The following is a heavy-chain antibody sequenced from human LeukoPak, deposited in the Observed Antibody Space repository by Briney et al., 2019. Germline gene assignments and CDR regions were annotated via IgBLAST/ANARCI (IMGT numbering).Heavy chain of an antibody. Sequence: PSETLSLTYAVYGGSFSGYYWSWIRRPSGKGLEWIGEINHSESTNYNPSLKSRVTISVDTSKNQFSLKLSSVTAADTAVYYCARAHGFYYYYYVDIWGNGTTVTVSS. J-gene: IGHJ6*03. V-gene: IGHV4-34*01. CDR1: GGSFSGYY. CDR2: INHSEST. CDR3: ARAHGFYYYYYVDI.